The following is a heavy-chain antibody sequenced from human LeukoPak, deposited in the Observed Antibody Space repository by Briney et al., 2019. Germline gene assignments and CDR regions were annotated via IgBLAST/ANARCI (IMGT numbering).Heavy chain of an antibody. J-gene: IGHJ6*02. CDR2: IWFDGSNR. V-gene: IGHV3-33*08. D-gene: IGHD6-13*01. Sequence: GGSLRLSCVASGFTFSSYAMSWVRQAPGKGLEWVAVIWFDGSNRFYADSVKGRFTISRDNSKNTLYLQMNSLRAEDTAVYYCSRHTSSWHAMDVWGQGTTVTVSS. CDR1: GFTFSSYA. CDR3: SRHTSSWHAMDV.